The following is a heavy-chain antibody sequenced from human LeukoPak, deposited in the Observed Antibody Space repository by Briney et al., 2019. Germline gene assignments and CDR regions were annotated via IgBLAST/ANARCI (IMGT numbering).Heavy chain of an antibody. J-gene: IGHJ2*01. CDR2: IYYSGST. CDR3: ARLNYWYFDL. V-gene: IGHV4-39*01. Sequence: ASETLSLTCTVSGGSISSSAYYWGWIRQPPGKGLEWIGSIYYSGSTYYNPSLKSRVTISVGTSKNQFSLKLSSVTAADTAVYYCARLNYWYFDLWGRGTLLTVSS. CDR1: GGSISSSAYY.